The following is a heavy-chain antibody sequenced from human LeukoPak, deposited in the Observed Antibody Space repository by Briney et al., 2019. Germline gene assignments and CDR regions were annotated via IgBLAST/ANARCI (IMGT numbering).Heavy chain of an antibody. J-gene: IGHJ4*02. CDR1: GGTFSSYA. CDR2: IIPIFGTA. CDR3: ARLGGMATIIDDY. D-gene: IGHD5-24*01. V-gene: IGHV1-69*05. Sequence: SVKVSCKASGGTFSSYAISWVRQAPGQGLEWMGGIIPIFGTANYAQKFQGRVTITTDESTSTAYMELSSLRSEDTAVYYCARLGGMATIIDDYWGQGTLVTVSS.